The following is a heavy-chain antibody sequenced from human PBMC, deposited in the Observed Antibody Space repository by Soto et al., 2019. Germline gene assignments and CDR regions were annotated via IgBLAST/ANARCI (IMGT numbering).Heavy chain of an antibody. J-gene: IGHJ4*02. CDR3: AKDNVPVVVAAAFDY. CDR2: ISYDGSNK. V-gene: IGHV3-30*18. D-gene: IGHD2-15*01. Sequence: QVQLVESGGGVVQPGRSLRLSCAASGFTFSSYGMHWVRQAPGKWLERVAVISYDGSNKYYADSVKGRFTISRDNYKNTLYLQMNIPIAEDTAVYYCAKDNVPVVVAAAFDYWGQGTLVTVSS. CDR1: GFTFSSYG.